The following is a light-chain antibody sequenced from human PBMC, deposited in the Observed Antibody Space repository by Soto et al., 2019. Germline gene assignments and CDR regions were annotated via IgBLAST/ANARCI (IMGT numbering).Light chain of an antibody. V-gene: IGKV2-29*03. J-gene: IGKJ4*01. CDR3: TQAKDQPLT. CDR1: RSLLHTDGKTY. Sequence: DLVMTQTPLSLSVSPGQPASISCNSSRSLLHTDGKTYLSWYLQKPGQPPPLLIYEVSIRFSGVPDKLAGSGSGTDFTLKISRVETEDVGIYSCTQAKDQPLTFGGGTKVEI. CDR2: EVS.